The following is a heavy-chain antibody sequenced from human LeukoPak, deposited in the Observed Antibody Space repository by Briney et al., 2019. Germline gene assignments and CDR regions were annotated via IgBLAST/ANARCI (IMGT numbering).Heavy chain of an antibody. CDR3: ARGQPLYSSGWYVNY. V-gene: IGHV4-34*01. CDR1: GGSFSGYY. D-gene: IGHD6-19*01. CDR2: INHSGST. Sequence: SETLSLTCAVYGGSFSGYYWSWIRQPPGKGLEWIGEINHSGSTNYNPSLKSRVTISVDTYKNQFSLKLSSVTAADTAVYYCARGQPLYSSGWYVNYWGQGTLVTVSS. J-gene: IGHJ4*02.